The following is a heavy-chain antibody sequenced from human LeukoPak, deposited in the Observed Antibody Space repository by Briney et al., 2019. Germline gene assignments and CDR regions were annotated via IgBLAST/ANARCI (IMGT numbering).Heavy chain of an antibody. V-gene: IGHV4-38-2*02. CDR1: GYSISSGYY. J-gene: IGHJ5*02. Sequence: SETLSLTCTVSGYSISSGYYWGWIRQPPGKGLEWIGSIYHIGSTYYNPSLKSRVTISVDTSKNQFSLKLSSVTAADTAVYYCAGARGVGFLEWLNWFDPWGQGTLVTVSS. CDR2: IYHIGST. CDR3: AGARGVGFLEWLNWFDP. D-gene: IGHD3-3*02.